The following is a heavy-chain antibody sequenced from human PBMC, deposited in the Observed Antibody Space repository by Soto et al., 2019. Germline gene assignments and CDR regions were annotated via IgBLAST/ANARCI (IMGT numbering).Heavy chain of an antibody. CDR3: VLGPDY. J-gene: IGHJ4*02. Sequence: QLQLVQSGAEVTKPGSSGKFSCKYSGCTFSSYAISWVRQAPGHGLEWMGWIIPIFGTAKYAQKFQGRGTITADESTSTDYMELSSLRSEDTAVYYCVLGPDYWGQGTLVTVSS. V-gene: IGHV1-69*01. D-gene: IGHD3-3*02. CDR2: IIPIFGTA. CDR1: GCTFSSYA.